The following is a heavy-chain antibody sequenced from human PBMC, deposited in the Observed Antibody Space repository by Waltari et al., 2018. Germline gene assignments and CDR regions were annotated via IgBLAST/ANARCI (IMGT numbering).Heavy chain of an antibody. Sequence: EVQLVESGGGLVKPGGSLRLSCAASGFPFSSSSMHCVRPAPGKGLDWVSSISSSSSYIYYADSVKGRFTISRDNAKNSLYLQMNRRMAEDTAVYYCAREYYYDSSGYIDYWGQGTLVTVSS. D-gene: IGHD3-22*01. CDR1: GFPFSSSS. J-gene: IGHJ4*02. V-gene: IGHV3-21*01. CDR3: AREYYYDSSGYIDY. CDR2: ISSSSSYI.